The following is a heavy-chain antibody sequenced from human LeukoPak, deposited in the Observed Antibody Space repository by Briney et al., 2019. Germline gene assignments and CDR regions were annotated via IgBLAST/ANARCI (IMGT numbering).Heavy chain of an antibody. CDR1: GGTFSSYA. CDR2: INAGNGNT. D-gene: IGHD4-17*01. Sequence: ASVKVSCKASGGTFSSYAISWVRQAPGQGLEWMGWINAGNGNTKYSQKFQGRVTITRDTSASTAYMELSSLRSEDTAVYYCARVSDYGDYGYWGQGTLVTVSS. J-gene: IGHJ4*02. V-gene: IGHV1-3*01. CDR3: ARVSDYGDYGY.